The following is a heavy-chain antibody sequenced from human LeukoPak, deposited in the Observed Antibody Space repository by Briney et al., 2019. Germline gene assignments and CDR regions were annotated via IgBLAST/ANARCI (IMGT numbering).Heavy chain of an antibody. Sequence: ASAKVSCNCPPHTFTSYDINCAREATGHGLEWMGWMLPNSGNTGYAQKLQCRVTLPRTTSISTAYMDLTSLRCEDTAVYYCTRGGDYWGQGTLVTVSS. CDR1: PHTFTSYD. J-gene: IGHJ4*02. V-gene: IGHV1-8*01. CDR3: TRGGDY. CDR2: MLPNSGNT.